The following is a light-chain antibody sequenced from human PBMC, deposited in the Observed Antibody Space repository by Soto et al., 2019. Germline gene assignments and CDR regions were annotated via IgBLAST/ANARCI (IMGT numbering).Light chain of an antibody. J-gene: IGKJ4*01. CDR1: QSVRSGS. Sequence: EIVLTQSPGTLSLSPGEGATLSCRASQSVRSGSLAWYQQKPGQAPRLLIFGASSRATDIPDRFGGSGSGTDFTLTITGLQPEDFATYYCQQYESYSPLTFGGGTKVEIK. CDR2: GAS. V-gene: IGKV3-20*01. CDR3: QQYESYSPLT.